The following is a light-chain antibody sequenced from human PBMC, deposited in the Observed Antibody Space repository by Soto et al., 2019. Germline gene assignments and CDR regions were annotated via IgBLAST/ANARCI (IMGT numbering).Light chain of an antibody. V-gene: IGLV2-11*01. CDR3: WSYAGSYTWV. Sequence: QSALTQPRSVSGSPGQSVTISCSGISSGVGRSNYVSWYQHHPGKAPKLVIYDVSQRPSGVPDRFAGSKSGSTASLTISGLQPEDEADYLCWSYAGSYTWVFGGGTKLTVL. CDR2: DVS. CDR1: SSGVGRSNY. J-gene: IGLJ3*02.